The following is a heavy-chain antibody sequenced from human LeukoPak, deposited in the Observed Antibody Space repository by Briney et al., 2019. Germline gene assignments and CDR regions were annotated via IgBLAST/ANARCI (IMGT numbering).Heavy chain of an antibody. CDR2: ISSSGSTI. V-gene: IGHV3-11*01. D-gene: IGHD3-22*01. CDR3: ASSGGYYYDSSGYYDTTLHYFDY. Sequence: PGGSLRLSCAASGFTSSDYYMSWIRQAPGKGLEWVSYISSSGSTIYYADSVKGRFTISRDNAKNSLYLQMNSLRAEDTAVYYCASSGGYYYDSSGYYDTTLHYFDYWGQGTLVTVSS. CDR1: GFTSSDYY. J-gene: IGHJ4*02.